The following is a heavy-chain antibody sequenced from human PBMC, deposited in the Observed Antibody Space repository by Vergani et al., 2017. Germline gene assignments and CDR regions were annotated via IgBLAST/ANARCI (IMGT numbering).Heavy chain of an antibody. J-gene: IGHJ5*02. V-gene: IGHV1-69*01. CDR3: ARDRAVGSSSWIGLDP. D-gene: IGHD6-13*01. CDR2: IIPIFGTA. Sequence: QVQLVQSGAEVKKPGSSVKVSCKASGGTFSSYAISLVRQAPGQGLEWMGGIIPIFGTANYAQKFQGRVTITADESTSTAYMELSSLRSEDTAVYYCARDRAVGSSSWIGLDPWGQGTLVTVSS. CDR1: GGTFSSYA.